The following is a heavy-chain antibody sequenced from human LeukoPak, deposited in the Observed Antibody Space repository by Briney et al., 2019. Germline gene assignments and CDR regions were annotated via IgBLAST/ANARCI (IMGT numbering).Heavy chain of an antibody. J-gene: IGHJ5*02. Sequence: PSETLSLTCTVSGGSISSYYWSWIRQPPGKGLEWIGYIYYSGSTNYNPSLKSRVTISVDTSKNQFSLKLSSVTAADTAVYYCARALVRGPTAFDPWGQGTLVTVSS. CDR3: ARALVRGPTAFDP. CDR2: IYYSGST. V-gene: IGHV4-59*01. CDR1: GGSISSYY. D-gene: IGHD3-10*01.